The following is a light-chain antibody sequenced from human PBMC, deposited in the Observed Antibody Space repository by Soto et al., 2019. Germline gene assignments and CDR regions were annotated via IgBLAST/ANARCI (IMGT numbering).Light chain of an antibody. J-gene: IGKJ5*01. Sequence: AIPLTQSPSSLSASVGDRVTITCRASQDIRGALAWYQQKPGKAPKLLIYDVSSLESGVPSRFSGSGSGTDFTFTISSRQPEDFATYYCQQFNVYPITFGQGTRLEIK. CDR2: DVS. CDR3: QQFNVYPIT. CDR1: QDIRGA. V-gene: IGKV1-13*02.